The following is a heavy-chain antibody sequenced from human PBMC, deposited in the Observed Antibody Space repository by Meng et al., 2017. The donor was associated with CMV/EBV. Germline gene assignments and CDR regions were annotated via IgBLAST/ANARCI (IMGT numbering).Heavy chain of an antibody. D-gene: IGHD3-3*01. J-gene: IGHJ4*02. V-gene: IGHV3-21*01. CDR2: ISSSSSYI. CDR3: ARDAYHHDFWSDRTSIDY. CDR1: FTFSSYS. Sequence: FTFSSYSMNWVRQDPGKGLEWVSSISSSSSYIYYADSVKGRFTISRDNAKNSLYLQMNSLRAEDTAVYYCARDAYHHDFWSDRTSIDYWGQGTLVTVSS.